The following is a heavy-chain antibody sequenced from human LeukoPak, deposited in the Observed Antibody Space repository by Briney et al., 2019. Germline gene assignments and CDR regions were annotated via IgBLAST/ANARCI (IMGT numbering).Heavy chain of an antibody. CDR1: GGSISSGGYY. D-gene: IGHD6-19*01. Sequence: SETLSLTCTVSGGSISSGGYYWSWIRQHPGKGLEWIGYIYYSGSTYYNPSLKSRVTISVDTSKNQFSLKLSSVTAADTAVYYCARYSSGSFYGMDVWGQGTTVTVSS. CDR2: IYYSGST. J-gene: IGHJ6*02. CDR3: ARYSSGSFYGMDV. V-gene: IGHV4-30-4*08.